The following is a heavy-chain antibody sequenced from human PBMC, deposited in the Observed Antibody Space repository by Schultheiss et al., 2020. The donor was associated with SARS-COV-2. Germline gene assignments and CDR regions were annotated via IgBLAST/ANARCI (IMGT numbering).Heavy chain of an antibody. Sequence: SETLSLTCAVYGGSFSGYHWSWIRQPPGKGLEWIGYIYYSGSTNYNPSLKSRVTISVDTSKNQFSLKLSSVTAADTAVYYCARETYGDPDYWGQGTLVTVSS. CDR2: IYYSGST. CDR3: ARETYGDPDY. V-gene: IGHV4-59*12. D-gene: IGHD4-17*01. J-gene: IGHJ4*02. CDR1: GGSFSGYH.